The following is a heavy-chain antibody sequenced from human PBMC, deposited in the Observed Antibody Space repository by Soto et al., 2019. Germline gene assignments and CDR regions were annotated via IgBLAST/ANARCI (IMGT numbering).Heavy chain of an antibody. V-gene: IGHV4-59*01. CDR2: IYYSGST. Sequence: SETLSLTCTVSGGSISSYYWSWIRQPPGKGLGWIGYIYYSGSTNYNPSLKSRVTISVDTSKNQFSLKLSSVTAADTAVYYCARGRSRDDFWSGIGGAPYYYYYMDVWGKGTTVTVSS. D-gene: IGHD3-3*01. CDR1: GGSISSYY. CDR3: ARGRSRDDFWSGIGGAPYYYYYMDV. J-gene: IGHJ6*03.